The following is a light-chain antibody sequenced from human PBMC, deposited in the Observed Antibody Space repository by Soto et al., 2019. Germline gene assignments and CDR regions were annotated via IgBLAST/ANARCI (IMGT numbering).Light chain of an antibody. V-gene: IGLV4-69*01. Sequence: QSVLTQSPSASASLGASVKLTCTLSSGHSSYAIAWHQQQPEKGPRYLMRLNSDGSHTKGDGIPDRISGSSAGAEHYLTISTLQSEEAADYYCQTWGTGIWVFGGGTKLTVL. CDR2: LNSDGSH. J-gene: IGLJ3*02. CDR3: QTWGTGIWV. CDR1: SGHSSYA.